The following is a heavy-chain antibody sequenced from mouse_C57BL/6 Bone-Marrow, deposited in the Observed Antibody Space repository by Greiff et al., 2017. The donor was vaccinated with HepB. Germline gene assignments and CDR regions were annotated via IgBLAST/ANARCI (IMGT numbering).Heavy chain of an antibody. CDR1: GYTFTSYT. D-gene: IGHD2-2*01. V-gene: IGHV1-4*01. J-gene: IGHJ4*01. Sequence: VQLQQSGAELARPGASVKMSCKASGYTFTSYTMHWVKQRPGQGLEWIGYINPSSGYTKYNQKFKDKATLTADKSSSTSYMQLSSLTSEDSAVYYCAREEVYYGYDHYAMDYWGQGTSVTVSS. CDR3: AREEVYYGYDHYAMDY. CDR2: INPSSGYT.